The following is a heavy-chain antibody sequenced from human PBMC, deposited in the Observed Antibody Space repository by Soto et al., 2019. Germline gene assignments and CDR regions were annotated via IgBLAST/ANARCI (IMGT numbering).Heavy chain of an antibody. Sequence: QITLTESGPTLVKPTQTLTLTCTFSGFSLTTTGVGVGWIRQPPGKALEWLALLYCDENIRYSPSLKSRLTIPTDTSKHQVVLTMTNMAPVDTATYYCVHNSRPYYHGSGSNPALDYWGQGTLVTVSS. CDR3: VHNSRPYYHGSGSNPALDY. V-gene: IGHV2-5*02. J-gene: IGHJ4*02. CDR2: LYCDENI. CDR1: GFSLTTTGVG. D-gene: IGHD3-10*01.